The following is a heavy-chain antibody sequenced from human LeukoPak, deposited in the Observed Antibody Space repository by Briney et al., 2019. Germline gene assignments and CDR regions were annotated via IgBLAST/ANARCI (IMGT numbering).Heavy chain of an antibody. Sequence: GASVKVSCRASGYTFTSYGISWVRQAPGQGLEWMGWISAYNGNTNYAQKLQGRFTMTTDTSTSTAYMELRSLRSDDTAVYYCARNYGDRIPNYYYYGMDVWGQGTTVTASS. CDR3: ARNYGDRIPNYYYYGMDV. V-gene: IGHV1-18*01. J-gene: IGHJ6*02. CDR2: ISAYNGNT. CDR1: GYTFTSYG. D-gene: IGHD4-17*01.